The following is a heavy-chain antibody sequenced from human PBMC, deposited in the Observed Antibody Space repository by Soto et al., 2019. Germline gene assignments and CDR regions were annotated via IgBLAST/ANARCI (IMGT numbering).Heavy chain of an antibody. J-gene: IGHJ3*01. CDR1: GFSFGNYG. CDR3: VKAQERSAQYFAVVITAFDF. D-gene: IGHD3-22*01. CDR2: ISHDGNSH. V-gene: IGHV3-30*18. Sequence: GGSLRLSCEGSGFSFGNYGIRCVRHSALKWREWVAVISHDGNSHHLADSVRGRFTISRDNSKNTVFLHMTSLRREDSAVYHCVKAQERSAQYFAVVITAFDFWGQGTMVTVSS.